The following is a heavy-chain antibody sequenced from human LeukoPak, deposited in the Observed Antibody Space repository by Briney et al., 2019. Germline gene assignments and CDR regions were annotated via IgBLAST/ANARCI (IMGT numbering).Heavy chain of an antibody. CDR2: FSYDGSTQ. CDR3: AKAKDGFRGYDYLFDY. Sequence: GRSLRLSCAGSGFTFSTYAMHWVRQAPGKGLEWVALFSYDGSTQRYADSVKGRFTISRDNSKNSLYLQMNSLRTEDTAVYYCAKAKDGFRGYDYLFDYWGQGTLVTVSS. J-gene: IGHJ4*02. CDR1: GFTFSTYA. V-gene: IGHV3-30-3*01. D-gene: IGHD5-12*01.